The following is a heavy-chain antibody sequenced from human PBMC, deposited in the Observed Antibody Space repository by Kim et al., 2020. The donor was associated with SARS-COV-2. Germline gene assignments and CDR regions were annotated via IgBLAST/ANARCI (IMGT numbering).Heavy chain of an antibody. CDR3: AKDLAQGFNAFGM. CDR2: ISGSGSRA. D-gene: IGHD3-3*01. Sequence: GGSLRLSCAASGFNFNYFAMNWVRQDPGKAPEWVSAISGSGSRAYYADSVKGRFTISKDKSKNTLYLQLNSLRVEDTALYYCAKDLAQGFNAFGMWGLGTMVAVSS. J-gene: IGHJ3*02. V-gene: IGHV3-23*01. CDR1: GFNFNYFA.